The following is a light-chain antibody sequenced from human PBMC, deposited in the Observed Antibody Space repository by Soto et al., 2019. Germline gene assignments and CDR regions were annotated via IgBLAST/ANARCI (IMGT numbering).Light chain of an antibody. CDR2: GAS. V-gene: IGKV3-20*01. Sequence: EIVLTQSPGTLSLSPGERATLSCRASQSVSSIYLAWYQQKPGQAPRLLIYGASSRATGIPERFSGSGSGTDLTFTIRRLEPEDFAVYYCQQYGRSTGTFGQGTKVEIK. J-gene: IGKJ1*01. CDR3: QQYGRSTGT. CDR1: QSVSSIY.